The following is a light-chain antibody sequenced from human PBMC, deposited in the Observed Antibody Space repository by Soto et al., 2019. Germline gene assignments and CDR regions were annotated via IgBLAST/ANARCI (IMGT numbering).Light chain of an antibody. J-gene: IGLJ1*01. CDR2: EVN. V-gene: IGLV2-23*02. CDR1: NSDVGTYNL. Sequence: QSVLTQPASVSGSPGQSITISCTGTNSDVGTYNLVSWYQQHPGKAPKIMIYEVNKRPSGVSNRFSGSKSGNTASLTISGLQAEDEADYYCCSYAGTSYVFGTGTKAPS. CDR3: CSYAGTSYV.